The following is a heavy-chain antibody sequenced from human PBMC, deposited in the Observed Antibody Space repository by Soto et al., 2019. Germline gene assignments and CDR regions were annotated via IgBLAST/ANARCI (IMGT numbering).Heavy chain of an antibody. V-gene: IGHV1-8*01. CDR2: MNPNSGNT. D-gene: IGHD3-22*01. CDR1: GYTFTSYD. J-gene: IGHJ4*02. Sequence: ASVKVSCKASGYTFTSYDINWVRQAPGQGLEWMGWMNPNSGNTGYAQKFQGRVTMTRNTSISTAYMELSSLRSEDTAVYYCARVWRIDDSSLGYWGQGTLVTVSS. CDR3: ARVWRIDDSSLGY.